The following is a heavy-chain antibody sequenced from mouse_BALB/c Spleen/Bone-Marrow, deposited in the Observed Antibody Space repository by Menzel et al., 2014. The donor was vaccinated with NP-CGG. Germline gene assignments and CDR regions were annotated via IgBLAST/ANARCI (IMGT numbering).Heavy chain of an antibody. Sequence: GADLVQPGASGKLSCKASGYSFTNYYMYWVKRRPGQGLEWIGEINPSNGGTNFNEKFKNKATLTVDKSSSTAYMQLSSLTSEDSAVYYCTRSNYGYWYFDVWGAGTTVTVSS. V-gene: IGHV1S81*02. D-gene: IGHD1-1*01. J-gene: IGHJ1*01. CDR1: GYSFTNYY. CDR3: TRSNYGYWYFDV. CDR2: INPSNGGT.